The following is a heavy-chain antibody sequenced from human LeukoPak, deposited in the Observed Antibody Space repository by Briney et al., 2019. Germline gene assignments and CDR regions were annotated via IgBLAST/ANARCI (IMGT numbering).Heavy chain of an antibody. CDR1: GFTFSSYT. CDR2: ISYNGSNK. CDR3: AKVTEQWLVRGDFDY. Sequence: PGGSLRLSCAASGFTFSSYTMHWVRQAPGKGLEWVTFISYNGSNKYYADSVKGRFTISRDNSKNTLYLQMNSLRAEDTAVYYCAKVTEQWLVRGDFDYWGQGTLVTVSS. D-gene: IGHD6-19*01. V-gene: IGHV3-30-3*01. J-gene: IGHJ4*02.